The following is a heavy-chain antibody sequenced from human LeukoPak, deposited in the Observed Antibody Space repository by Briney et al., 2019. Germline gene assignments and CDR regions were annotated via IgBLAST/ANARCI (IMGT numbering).Heavy chain of an antibody. Sequence: GASVKISCKASGYSFTDYYIHWVQQAPGKGLGWMGRVDPEDGKTHFAAKFQGRVTITADTSSDTAYMELTNLTSDDTAVYYCMTDGYKRGWPRERLDFWGQGTLVTVSS. D-gene: IGHD5-24*01. V-gene: IGHV1-69-2*01. CDR3: MTDGYKRGWPRERLDF. CDR1: GYSFTDYY. J-gene: IGHJ4*02. CDR2: VDPEDGKT.